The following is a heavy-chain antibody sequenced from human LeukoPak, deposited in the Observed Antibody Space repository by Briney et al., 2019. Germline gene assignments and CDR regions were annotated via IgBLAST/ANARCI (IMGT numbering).Heavy chain of an antibody. CDR3: ASIAAAGPMVFDY. D-gene: IGHD6-13*01. J-gene: IGHJ4*02. CDR1: GFTFSSYA. Sequence: GRSLRLSCAASGFTFSSYAMHWVRQAPGKGLESVAVISYDGSNKYYADSVKGRFTISRDNSKNTLYLQMNSLRAEDTAVYYCASIAAAGPMVFDYWGRGTLVTVSS. V-gene: IGHV3-30*01. CDR2: ISYDGSNK.